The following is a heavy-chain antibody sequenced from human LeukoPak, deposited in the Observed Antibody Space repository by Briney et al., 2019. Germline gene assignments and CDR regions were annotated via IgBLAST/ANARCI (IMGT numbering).Heavy chain of an antibody. D-gene: IGHD6-13*01. J-gene: IGHJ4*02. CDR2: IYYSGST. Sequence: SETLSLTCTVSGGSISSYYWSWIRQPPGKGLEWIGSIYYSGSTYYNPSLKSRVTISVDTSKNQFSLKLSSVTAADTAVYYCARGLSSSWYNDYWGQGTLVTVSS. CDR1: GGSISSYY. V-gene: IGHV4-39*07. CDR3: ARGLSSSWYNDY.